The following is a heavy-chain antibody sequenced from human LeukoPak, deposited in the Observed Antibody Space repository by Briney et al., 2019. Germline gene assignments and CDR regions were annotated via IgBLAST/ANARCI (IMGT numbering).Heavy chain of an antibody. D-gene: IGHD2-15*01. Sequence: GGSLRLSCAASGFTFSSHATSWVRQAPGKGLEWVSSISSSSSYIYYADSVKGRFTISRDNAKNSLYLQMNSLRAEDTAVYYCAREYCSGGSCEADYWGQGTLVTVSS. CDR3: AREYCSGGSCEADY. J-gene: IGHJ4*02. CDR2: ISSSSSYI. V-gene: IGHV3-21*01. CDR1: GFTFSSHA.